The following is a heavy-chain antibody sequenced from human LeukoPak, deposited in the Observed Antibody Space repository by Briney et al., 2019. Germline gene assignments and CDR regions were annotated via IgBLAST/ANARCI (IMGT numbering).Heavy chain of an antibody. J-gene: IGHJ4*02. CDR2: IYYSGST. D-gene: IGHD3-10*01. CDR3: ARVGVRGVKYYFDY. Sequence: PSETLSLTCTVSGGSISSSSYYWGWIRQPPGKGLEWIGSIYYSGSTYYNPSLKSRVTISVDTSKNQFSLRLSSVTAADTAVYYCARVGVRGVKYYFDYWGQGTLVTVSS. CDR1: GGSISSSSYY. V-gene: IGHV4-39*07.